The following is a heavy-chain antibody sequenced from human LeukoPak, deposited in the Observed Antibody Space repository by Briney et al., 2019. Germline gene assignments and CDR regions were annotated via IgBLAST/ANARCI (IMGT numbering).Heavy chain of an antibody. CDR1: GFTVSSNY. V-gene: IGHV3-53*01. D-gene: IGHD6-19*01. CDR3: ARDSQGYSSGWYRWFDP. CDR2: IYSGGDT. J-gene: IGHJ5*02. Sequence: GGSLRLSCAASGFTVSSNYMSWVRQAPGKGLEWVSLIYSGGDTYYADSVKGRFTISRDNSKNTLYLQMNSLRAEDTAVYYCARDSQGYSSGWYRWFDPWGQGTLVTVSS.